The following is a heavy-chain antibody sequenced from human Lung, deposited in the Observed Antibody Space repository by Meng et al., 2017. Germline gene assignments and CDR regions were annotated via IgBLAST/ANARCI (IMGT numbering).Heavy chain of an antibody. CDR1: GYNFPDYW. Sequence: QGQVVQSGAEVKTRGATVKVSYKPSGYNFPDYWLHWVRRAPGQGLEGMGRIDPKSGDTHYAQRFQGRVTMTGDTSISTAYMELSGLRSDDTAMYYCARDEDISAAGKLFGDYWGQGTLVTVSS. V-gene: IGHV1-2*06. J-gene: IGHJ4*02. D-gene: IGHD6-13*01. CDR2: IDPKSGDT. CDR3: ARDEDISAAGKLFGDY.